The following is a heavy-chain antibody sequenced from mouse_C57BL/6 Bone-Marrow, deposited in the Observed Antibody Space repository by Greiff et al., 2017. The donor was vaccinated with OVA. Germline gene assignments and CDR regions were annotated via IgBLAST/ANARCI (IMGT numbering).Heavy chain of an antibody. V-gene: IGHV1-62-2*01. J-gene: IGHJ1*03. CDR2: FYPGSGSI. CDR1: GYTFTEYT. CDR3: ARWGEMTTGVDWYVDV. Sequence: VHLVESGAELVKPGASVKLSCKASGYTFTEYTIHWVKQRSGQGLEWIGWFYPGSGSIKYNEKFKDKATLTVDKSSSTVYMELSRLTSEVSAVYFCARWGEMTTGVDWYVDVWGTGTTVTVSS. D-gene: IGHD1-1*01.